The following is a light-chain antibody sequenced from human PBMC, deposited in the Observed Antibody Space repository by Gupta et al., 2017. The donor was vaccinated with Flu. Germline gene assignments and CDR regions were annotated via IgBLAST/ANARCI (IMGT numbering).Light chain of an antibody. CDR3: QQAAEYT. V-gene: IGKV3-11*01. J-gene: IGKJ2*01. CDR2: DVS. CDR1: QIISDY. Sequence: VFTQSPATLSLSPGERATLSCRASQIISDYLAWYQQRPGQAPRLLIYDVSHRAAGIPARFSGSGSGTDFTLTIRSLEPEDFEVYYCQQAAEYTFGQGSKLEMK.